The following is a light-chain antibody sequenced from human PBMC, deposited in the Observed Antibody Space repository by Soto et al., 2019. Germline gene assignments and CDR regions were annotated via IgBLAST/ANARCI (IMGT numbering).Light chain of an antibody. CDR3: QQLNSYF. Sequence: IHFTQSPASLAASVGDRVTITCRASQGISSYLAWYQQKPGKAPKLLIYAASTLQSGVPSRFSGSGSGTDFTLTISSLQPEDFATYYCQQLNSYFFGGGTKV. CDR1: QGISSY. J-gene: IGKJ4*01. V-gene: IGKV1-9*01. CDR2: AAS.